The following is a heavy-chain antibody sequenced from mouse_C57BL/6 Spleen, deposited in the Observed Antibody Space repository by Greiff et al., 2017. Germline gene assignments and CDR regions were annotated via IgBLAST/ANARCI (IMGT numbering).Heavy chain of an antibody. J-gene: IGHJ3*01. D-gene: IGHD1-1*01. CDR1: GYTFTSYW. Sequence: VQLQQSGAELVKPGASVKLSCKASGYTFTSYWMHWVKQRPGQGLEWIGMIHPNSGSTNYNEKFKSKATLTVDKSSSTAYMQLSSLTSEDSAVYYCARWPYYYGSGAYWGQGTLVTVSA. CDR3: ARWPYYYGSGAY. CDR2: IHPNSGST. V-gene: IGHV1-64*01.